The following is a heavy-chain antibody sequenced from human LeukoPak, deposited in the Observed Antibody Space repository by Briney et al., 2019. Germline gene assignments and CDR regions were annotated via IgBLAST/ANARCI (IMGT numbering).Heavy chain of an antibody. J-gene: IGHJ4*02. CDR2: ISSSSSYI. CDR1: GFTFSSYS. Sequence: GGSLRLSCAASGFTFSSYSMNWVRQAPGKGLEWVSSISSSSSYIYYADSVKGRFTISRDNAKNSLYLQMNSLRAEDTAVYYCAKGYDSSGYYSYYFDHWGQGTLVTVSS. CDR3: AKGYDSSGYYSYYFDH. V-gene: IGHV3-21*04. D-gene: IGHD3-22*01.